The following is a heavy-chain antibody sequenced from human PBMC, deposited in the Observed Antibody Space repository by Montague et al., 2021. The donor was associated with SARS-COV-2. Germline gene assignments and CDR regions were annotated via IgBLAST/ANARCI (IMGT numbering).Heavy chain of an antibody. D-gene: IGHD3-9*01. V-gene: IGHV4-59*08. Sequence: SETLSLTCTVSGVSVTDYYWSWIRQPPGKGLEWVGDVLYNKGTNFNPSLKSRVAISVDTSKNQFSLRLTSVTAADTAFYYCVRHPDYDGLNGPPDFWDQGNLVTVSS. J-gene: IGHJ4*02. CDR1: GVSVTDYY. CDR3: VRHPDYDGLNGPPDF. CDR2: VLYNKGT.